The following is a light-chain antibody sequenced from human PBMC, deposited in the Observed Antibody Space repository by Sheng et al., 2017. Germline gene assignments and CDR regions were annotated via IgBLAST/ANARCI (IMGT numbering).Light chain of an antibody. CDR2: DDS. Sequence: SYELTQPPSVSVAPGQTAKITCGGNQIGGNSVHWYQQKPGQAPVLVVYDDSARPSGIPERFSGSNSGNTATLTISRVAAGDEADYYCQVWDSDTDHVVFGGGTKLTVL. CDR3: QVWDSDTDHVV. CDR1: QIGGNS. V-gene: IGLV3-21*02. J-gene: IGLJ2*01.